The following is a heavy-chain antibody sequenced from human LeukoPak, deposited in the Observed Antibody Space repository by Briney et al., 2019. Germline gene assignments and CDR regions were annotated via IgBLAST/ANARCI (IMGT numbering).Heavy chain of an antibody. V-gene: IGHV4-59*01. CDR2: IYYSGST. CDR1: GGSISSYY. J-gene: IGHJ4*02. D-gene: IGHD6-19*01. CDR3: ARGSSGWYFDY. Sequence: SETLSLTCSVSGGSISSYYWSWIRQPPGKGLEWIGYIYYSGSTNYNPSLKSRVTISVDTSKNQFSLKLSSVTAADTAVYYCARGSSGWYFDYWGQGTLVTVSS.